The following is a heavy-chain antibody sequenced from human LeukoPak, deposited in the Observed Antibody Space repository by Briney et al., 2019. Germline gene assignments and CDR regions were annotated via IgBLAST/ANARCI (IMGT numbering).Heavy chain of an antibody. V-gene: IGHV3-48*04. CDR2: ISSSGSTI. Sequence: GGSLTLSCAASGCTFSSYSMNWVRQAPGKGLEWVAYISSSGSTIYYADSVKGRFTISRDNAKNSLYLQMNSLRAEDTAVCYCARRGWGMGCSGGSCYYYYYMDVWGKGTTVTISS. CDR3: ARRGWGMGCSGGSCYYYYYMDV. J-gene: IGHJ6*03. CDR1: GCTFSSYS. D-gene: IGHD2-15*01.